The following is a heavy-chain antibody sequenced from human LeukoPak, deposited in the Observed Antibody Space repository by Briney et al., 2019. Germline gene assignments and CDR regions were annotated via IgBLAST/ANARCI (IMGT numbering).Heavy chain of an antibody. Sequence: SETLSLTCTVSGGSISSGDYYWSWIRQPPGRGLEWIGYIYYSGSTYYNPSLKSRVTISVDTSKNQFSLKLSSVTAADTAVYYCARDLSPAGYGMDVWGQGTTVTVSS. CDR1: GGSISSGDYY. D-gene: IGHD2-15*01. J-gene: IGHJ6*02. CDR3: ARDLSPAGYGMDV. CDR2: IYYSGST. V-gene: IGHV4-30-4*01.